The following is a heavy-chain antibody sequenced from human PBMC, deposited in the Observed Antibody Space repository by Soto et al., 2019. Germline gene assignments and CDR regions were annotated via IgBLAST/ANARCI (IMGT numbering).Heavy chain of an antibody. CDR3: AAWAEGATEVH. Sequence: PGGSLRLSCETSGFSFSVYGMHWARQAPGKWLEWVAVIWYDASKQFYAASVEGRFTISRDNSKAILYLQMNSLRAEDTAVYYCAAWAEGATEVHWGQGTLVTVSS. V-gene: IGHV3-33*01. CDR1: GFSFSVYG. CDR2: IWYDASKQ. D-gene: IGHD2-15*01. J-gene: IGHJ4*02.